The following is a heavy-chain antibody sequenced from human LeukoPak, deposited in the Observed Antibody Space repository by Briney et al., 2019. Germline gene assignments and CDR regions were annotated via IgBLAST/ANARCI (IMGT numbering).Heavy chain of an antibody. J-gene: IGHJ4*02. CDR1: GFTFSSYA. D-gene: IGHD6-13*01. CDR2: ISGSGGST. V-gene: IGHV3-23*01. CDR3: AKDPASGYSSSWYPDY. Sequence: GGSLRLSCAASGFTFSSYAMSWVRQAPGKGLEWVSAISGSGGSTYYADSVKGRFTISRDNSKNTLYLQMNSLRAEDTAVYYCAKDPASGYSSSWYPDYWGQGTLVTVSS.